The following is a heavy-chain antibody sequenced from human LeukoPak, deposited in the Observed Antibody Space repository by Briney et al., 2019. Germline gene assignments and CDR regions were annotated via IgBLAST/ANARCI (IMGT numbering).Heavy chain of an antibody. V-gene: IGHV5-51*01. J-gene: IGHJ3*02. CDR2: IYPGDSDT. D-gene: IGHD3-22*01. CDR1: GYSFTSYW. CDR3: ARPAPYDSSGYYYRGDAFDI. Sequence: GESLKISCKGSGYSFTSYWIGWVRQMPGKGLEWMGIIYPGDSDTRYSPSFQGQVTISADKSISTAYLQWSSLKASDTAMYYCARPAPYDSSGYYYRGDAFDIWGQGTMVTVSS.